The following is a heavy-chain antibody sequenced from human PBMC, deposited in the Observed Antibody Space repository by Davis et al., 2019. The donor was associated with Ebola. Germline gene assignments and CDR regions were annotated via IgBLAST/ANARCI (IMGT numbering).Heavy chain of an antibody. D-gene: IGHD6-19*01. CDR1: GYNFTAYY. CDR3: TRAALAVAGLIEY. V-gene: IGHV1-2*06. J-gene: IGHJ4*02. CDR2: INPNSGDT. Sequence: ASVTVSCKTSGYNFTAYYLHWVRQAPGQGLEWMGRINPNSGDTNYAQKFQGRVTMARDTSINTAYIGLSGLRSDDTAVYFCTRAALAVAGLIEYWGQGTLVTVSS.